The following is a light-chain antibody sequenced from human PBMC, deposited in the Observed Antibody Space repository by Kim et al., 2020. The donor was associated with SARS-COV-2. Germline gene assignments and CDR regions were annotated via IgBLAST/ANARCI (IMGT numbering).Light chain of an antibody. CDR3: QAWDSSTWG. CDR2: QDT. Sequence: SYELTQPPSVSVSPGQTASITCSADKLGDKYVCWYQQRPGQSPVLVISQDTKRPSGIPERFSGSNSGNTATLTISGTQAMDEADDYCQAWDSSTWGFGGG. CDR1: KLGDKY. V-gene: IGLV3-1*01. J-gene: IGLJ3*02.